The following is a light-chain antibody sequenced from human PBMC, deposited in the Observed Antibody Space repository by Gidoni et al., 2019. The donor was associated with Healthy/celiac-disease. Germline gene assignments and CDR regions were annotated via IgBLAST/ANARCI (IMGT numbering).Light chain of an antibody. CDR3: CSYAGSYTFAVV. CDR2: DVS. J-gene: IGLJ2*01. V-gene: IGLV2-11*01. CDR1: SSDVGGYNY. Sequence: QSALTQPRSVSGSPGQSVTISCTGTSSDVGGYNYVSWYQQHPGKAPKLMIYDVSKRPSGVPDRFYGSKSGNTASLTISGLQAEDEADYYCCSYAGSYTFAVVFGGGTKLTVL.